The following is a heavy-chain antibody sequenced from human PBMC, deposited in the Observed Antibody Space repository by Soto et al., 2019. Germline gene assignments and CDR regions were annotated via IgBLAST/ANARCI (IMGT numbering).Heavy chain of an antibody. J-gene: IGHJ5*02. CDR2: IYYSGST. CDR1: GGSISSSSYF. Sequence: QLQLQESGPGLVKPSETLSLTCTVSGGSISSSSYFWGWIRQPPGKGLEWIGSIYYSGSTYSNPSLNSRVTLSVDPSKNQFSLQLSSVTAADTAVYYCARHRSDFWFDPWGQGTLVTVSS. CDR3: ARHRSDFWFDP. V-gene: IGHV4-39*01. D-gene: IGHD2-15*01.